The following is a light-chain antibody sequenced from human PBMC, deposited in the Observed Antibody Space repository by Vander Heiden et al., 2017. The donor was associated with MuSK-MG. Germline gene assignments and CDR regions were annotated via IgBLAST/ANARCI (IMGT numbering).Light chain of an antibody. J-gene: IGLJ1*01. CDR3: CPYAGSYTYV. Sequence: QSALTQPRSVSGSPGPSVTISCTVTSSDVGGYNYVSWYQQHPGKAPKLMIYDVSKRPSGVPDRFSGSKSGNTASLTISGLQAEDEADYYCCPYAGSYTYVFGTGTKVTVL. CDR1: SSDVGGYNY. CDR2: DVS. V-gene: IGLV2-11*01.